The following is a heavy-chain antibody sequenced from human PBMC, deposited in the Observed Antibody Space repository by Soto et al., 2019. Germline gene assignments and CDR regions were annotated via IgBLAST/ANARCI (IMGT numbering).Heavy chain of an antibody. CDR1: GFALSTRGVG. D-gene: IGHD6-13*01. J-gene: IGHJ6*02. CDR2: IFWDDDK. CDR3: AHSGYTSGWSYYYGNGMDG. Sequence: QITLKESGPTLVKPTQTLTLTCTVSGFALSTRGVGVGWIRQPPGKALEWLALIFWDDDKRYGPSLKSRLTISKDTSKTQVLLTLTNMDPVDTATYCCAHSGYTSGWSYYYGNGMDGWGQGTTVTVSS. V-gene: IGHV2-5*05.